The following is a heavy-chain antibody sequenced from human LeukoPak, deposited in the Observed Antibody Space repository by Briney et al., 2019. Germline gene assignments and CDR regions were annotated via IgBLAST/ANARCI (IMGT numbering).Heavy chain of an antibody. D-gene: IGHD5-12*01. V-gene: IGHV3-48*02. CDR3: ARNENSGWGYFDY. Sequence: GGSLRLSCAASGFTFSRFNMNWLRQAPGKGLEWLSYISTTGTIYYAESVKGRFSISRDNAKNSLYLQMNSLRHEDTAVYYCARNENSGWGYFDYWGQGTLVTVSS. CDR2: ISTTGTI. CDR1: GFTFSRFN. J-gene: IGHJ4*02.